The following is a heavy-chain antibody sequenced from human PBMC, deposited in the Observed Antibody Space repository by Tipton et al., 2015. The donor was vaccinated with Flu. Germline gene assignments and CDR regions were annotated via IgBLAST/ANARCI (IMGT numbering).Heavy chain of an antibody. CDR3: ARDSPYDSSGYYSDY. CDR2: IYYSGTT. D-gene: IGHD3-22*01. Sequence: TLSLTCTASGDSISTTIYYWGWVRQPPGKGLEWIGSIYYSGTTYYNPSLKSRVTISVDSSKNEFSLTLASLTAADTAVYYCARDSPYDSSGYYSDYWGQGTQVTVSS. V-gene: IGHV4-39*07. CDR1: GDSISTTIYY. J-gene: IGHJ4*02.